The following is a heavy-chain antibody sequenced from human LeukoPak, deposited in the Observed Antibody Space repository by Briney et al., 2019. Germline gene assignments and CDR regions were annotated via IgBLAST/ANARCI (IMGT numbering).Heavy chain of an antibody. CDR2: ISSSSSTI. CDR1: GFTFSSYS. CDR3: ARVQAVYYDFWSGYSHFDY. V-gene: IGHV3-48*01. D-gene: IGHD3-3*01. Sequence: PGGSLRLSCAASGFTFSSYSMNWVRQAPGKGLEWVSYISSSSSTIYYADSVKGRFTISRDNAKNSLYLQMNSLRAEDTAVYYCARVQAVYYDFWSGYSHFDYWGQGTLVTVSS. J-gene: IGHJ4*02.